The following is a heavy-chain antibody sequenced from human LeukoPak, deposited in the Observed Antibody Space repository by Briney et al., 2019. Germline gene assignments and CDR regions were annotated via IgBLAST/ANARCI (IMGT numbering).Heavy chain of an antibody. V-gene: IGHV3-23*01. Sequence: GGSLRLSCAASGFSFSSYAMNWVRQAPGKGLEWVSAISGSGGTTYYADSVKGRFTISRDNSKNTLYLQMNSLRAEDTAVYYCANPSSFRFDYWGQGTLVTVSS. J-gene: IGHJ4*02. D-gene: IGHD2-15*01. CDR3: ANPSSFRFDY. CDR1: GFSFSSYA. CDR2: ISGSGGTT.